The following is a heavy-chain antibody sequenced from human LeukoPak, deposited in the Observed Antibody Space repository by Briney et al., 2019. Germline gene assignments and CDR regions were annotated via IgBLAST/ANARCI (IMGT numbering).Heavy chain of an antibody. D-gene: IGHD3-9*01. CDR1: GGSISSYY. Sequence: PSETLSLTCTVSGGSISSYYWSWIRQPPGKGLEWIGYIYYSGSTNYNPSLKSRVTISVDTSKNQFSLKLSSVTAADTAVYYCAREPSYYDILTGYYGYDAFDIWGQGTVVTVSS. CDR3: AREPSYYDILTGYYGYDAFDI. CDR2: IYYSGST. V-gene: IGHV4-59*01. J-gene: IGHJ3*02.